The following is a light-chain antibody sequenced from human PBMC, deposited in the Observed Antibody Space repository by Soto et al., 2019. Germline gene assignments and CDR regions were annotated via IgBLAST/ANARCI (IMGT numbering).Light chain of an antibody. V-gene: IGLV2-14*01. CDR2: DVS. CDR3: SSYTISTTYV. CDR1: SSDVGGYNY. J-gene: IGLJ1*01. Sequence: QSALTQSASVSASPGQSIAISCTGSSSDVGGYNYVSWYQQHPGKAPKLMIYDVSNRPSGVSNRFSGSKSGNTASLTISGLQAEDEADYYCSSYTISTTYVFGAGTKLTVL.